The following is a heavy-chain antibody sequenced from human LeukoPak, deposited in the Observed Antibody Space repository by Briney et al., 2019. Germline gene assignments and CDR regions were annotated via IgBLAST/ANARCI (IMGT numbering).Heavy chain of an antibody. Sequence: SETLSLTCAVSGGSISSTTSYWGWIRQPPGKGLEWIGYIYYSGSTNYNPSLKSRVTISVDTSKNQFSLKLSSVTAADTAVYYCARGDYIWGSSTLDYWGQGTLVTVSS. CDR3: ARGDYIWGSSTLDY. J-gene: IGHJ4*02. CDR2: IYYSGST. D-gene: IGHD3-16*01. CDR1: GGSISSTTSY. V-gene: IGHV4-61*05.